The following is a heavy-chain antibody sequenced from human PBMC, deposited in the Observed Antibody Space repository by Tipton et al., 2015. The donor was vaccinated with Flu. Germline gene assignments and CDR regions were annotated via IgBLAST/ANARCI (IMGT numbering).Heavy chain of an antibody. Sequence: TLSLTCAVSGDSISSRYYWAWIRQPPGRGLEWIGNINPNGNAYHNPSLKSRVTISVDRSKNRFSLKVSSVTAADTAVYFCARRPYNYHSSASADYWGQGTLVTVSS. D-gene: IGHD3-22*01. V-gene: IGHV4-38-2*01. CDR1: GDSISSRYY. CDR2: INPNGNA. CDR3: ARRPYNYHSSASADY. J-gene: IGHJ4*02.